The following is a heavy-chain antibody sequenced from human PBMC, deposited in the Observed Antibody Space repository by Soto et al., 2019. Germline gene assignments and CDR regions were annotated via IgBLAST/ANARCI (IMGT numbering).Heavy chain of an antibody. D-gene: IGHD3-9*01. J-gene: IGHJ6*03. Sequence: QVQLVQSGAEVKKPGASVKVSCKASGYTFTSYAINWVRQATGQGLEWMGWMNPNSGNTGYAQKFQGRVTMTRNTSIRTAYMELSSLRSEDTAVYYCARTLRRYDILTGTYYYYMDVWGKGTTVTVSS. CDR2: MNPNSGNT. CDR1: GYTFTSYA. V-gene: IGHV1-8*01. CDR3: ARTLRRYDILTGTYYYYMDV.